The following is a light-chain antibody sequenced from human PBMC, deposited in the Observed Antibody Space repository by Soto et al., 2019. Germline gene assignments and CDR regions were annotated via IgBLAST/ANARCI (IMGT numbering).Light chain of an antibody. V-gene: IGKV3-11*01. Sequence: EIVLTQSPATLSLSPGERATLSCRASQSVNTYLAWYQQKPGQAPRLLIYDAFNRATGIPARFSGSGSGTDFTLTISSLEPEDFAFYYCQHRSNRLTFGGGTKVEIK. CDR2: DAF. CDR3: QHRSNRLT. J-gene: IGKJ4*01. CDR1: QSVNTY.